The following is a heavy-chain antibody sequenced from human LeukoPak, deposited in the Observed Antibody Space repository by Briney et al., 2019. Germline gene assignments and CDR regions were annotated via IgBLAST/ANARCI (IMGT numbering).Heavy chain of an antibody. CDR2: IYYSGST. CDR3: ARGSSSISWYFDY. J-gene: IGHJ4*02. Sequence: SETLSLTCTVSGGSISSSSYYWGWIRQPPGKGLEWIGSIYYSGSTYYNPSLKSRVTISVDTSKNQFSLKLNSLTPEDTAVYYCARGSSSISWYFDYWGQGILVTVSS. V-gene: IGHV4-39*07. D-gene: IGHD6-13*01. CDR1: GGSISSSSYY.